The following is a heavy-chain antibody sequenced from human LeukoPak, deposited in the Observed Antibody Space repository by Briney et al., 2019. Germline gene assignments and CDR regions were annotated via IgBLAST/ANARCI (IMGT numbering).Heavy chain of an antibody. J-gene: IGHJ5*02. Sequence: SETLSLTCTVSGGSISSYYWSWTRQPPGKGLEWIGYIYYSGSTNYNPSLKSRVTISVDTSKNQFSLKLSSVTAADTAVYYCARLGRWASWFDPWGQGTLVTVSS. V-gene: IGHV4-59*08. CDR3: ARLGRWASWFDP. CDR1: GGSISSYY. CDR2: IYYSGST. D-gene: IGHD1-26*01.